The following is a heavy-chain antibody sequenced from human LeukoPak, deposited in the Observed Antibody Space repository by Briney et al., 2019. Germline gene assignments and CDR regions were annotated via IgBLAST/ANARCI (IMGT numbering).Heavy chain of an antibody. Sequence: ASVKVSCKASGYTFTSSDINWVRQATGQGLEWMGWINPKSGRTGYAKKFQARVSMTMNTSITTAYMEVSSLRFEDTAVYYCARGRSGLAAAGTYDSWGQGTLITASS. CDR2: INPKSGRT. J-gene: IGHJ4*02. D-gene: IGHD6-13*01. CDR3: ARGRSGLAAAGTYDS. CDR1: GYTFTSSD. V-gene: IGHV1-8*01.